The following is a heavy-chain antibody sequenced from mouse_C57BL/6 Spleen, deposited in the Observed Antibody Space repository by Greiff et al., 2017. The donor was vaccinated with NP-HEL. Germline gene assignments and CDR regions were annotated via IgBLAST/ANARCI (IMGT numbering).Heavy chain of an antibody. Sequence: VKLMESGAELVRPGTSVKMSCKASGYTFTNYWIGWAKQRPGHGLEWIGDIYPGGGYTKYNEKVKGKGTLTADKSSSTAYMQFSILTSEDSAIYYCASIVTHYAMDYWGQGTSVTVSS. CDR3: ASIVTHYAMDY. CDR2: IYPGGGYT. D-gene: IGHD2-5*01. V-gene: IGHV1-63*01. CDR1: GYTFTNYW. J-gene: IGHJ4*01.